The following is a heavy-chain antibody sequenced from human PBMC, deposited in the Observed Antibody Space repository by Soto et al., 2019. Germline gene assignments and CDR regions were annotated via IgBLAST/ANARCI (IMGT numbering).Heavy chain of an antibody. CDR2: TRNKANSYTT. CDR1: GFTFSDHY. CDR3: AREAYCSSTSCETLASHWYFDL. J-gene: IGHJ2*01. V-gene: IGHV3-72*01. Sequence: GGSLRLSCAASGFTFSDHYMDWVRQAPGKGLEWVGRTRNKANSYTTEYAASVKGRFTISRDDSKNSLYLQMNSLKTEDTAVYYCAREAYCSSTSCETLASHWYFDLWGRGTLVTVSS. D-gene: IGHD2-2*01.